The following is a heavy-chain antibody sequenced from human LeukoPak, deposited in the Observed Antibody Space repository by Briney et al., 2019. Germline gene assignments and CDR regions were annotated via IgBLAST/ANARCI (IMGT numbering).Heavy chain of an antibody. CDR3: ARRLCMITFGGVPRDERCYFDY. Sequence: ASVKVSCKASGYTFTSYGISWVRQAPGQGLEWMGWISAYNGNTNYAQKLQGRVTMTTDTSTSTAYMELRSLRSDDTAVYYCARRLCMITFGGVPRDERCYFDYWGQGTLVTVSS. J-gene: IGHJ4*02. CDR1: GYTFTSYG. CDR2: ISAYNGNT. D-gene: IGHD3-16*01. V-gene: IGHV1-18*01.